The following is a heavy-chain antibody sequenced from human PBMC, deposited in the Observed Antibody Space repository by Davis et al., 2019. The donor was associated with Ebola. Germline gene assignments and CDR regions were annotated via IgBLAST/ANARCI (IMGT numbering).Heavy chain of an antibody. V-gene: IGHV3-7*03. CDR1: GFTFSSYW. CDR3: ARDPIATWDAGY. J-gene: IGHJ4*02. D-gene: IGHD1-26*01. Sequence: PGGSLRLSCAASGFTFSSYWMSWVRQAPGKGLEWVANIKQDGSDKHYVDSVKGRFTISRDNAKNSLYLQMNSLRDEDTAVYYCARDPIATWDAGYWGQGTLVTVSS. CDR2: IKQDGSDK.